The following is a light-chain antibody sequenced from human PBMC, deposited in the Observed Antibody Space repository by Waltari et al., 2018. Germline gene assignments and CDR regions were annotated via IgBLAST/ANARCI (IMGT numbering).Light chain of an antibody. CDR1: SGHSSYA. CDR2: LNSDGSH. V-gene: IGLV4-69*01. CDR3: QTWGTGFWV. J-gene: IGLJ3*02. Sequence: QLVLTQSPSASASLGASVKLTCTLSSGHSSYAIARHQQQPEKGPRYLMKLNSDGSHSKGDGIPDRFSGSSSGAERYLTISSLQSEDEADYYCQTWGTGFWVFGGGTKLTVL.